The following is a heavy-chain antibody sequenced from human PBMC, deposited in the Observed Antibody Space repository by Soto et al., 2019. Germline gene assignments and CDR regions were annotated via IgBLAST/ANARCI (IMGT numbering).Heavy chain of an antibody. V-gene: IGHV1-69*13. CDR3: ARGPEQLPEVFDY. J-gene: IGHJ4*02. CDR2: IIPIFGTA. D-gene: IGHD6-6*01. Sequence: SVKVSCKASGGTFSSYAISWVRQAPGQGLEWMGGIIPIFGTANYAQKFQGRVTITADESTSTAYMELSSLRSEDTAVYYCARGPEQLPEVFDYWGQGTLVTVSS. CDR1: GGTFSSYA.